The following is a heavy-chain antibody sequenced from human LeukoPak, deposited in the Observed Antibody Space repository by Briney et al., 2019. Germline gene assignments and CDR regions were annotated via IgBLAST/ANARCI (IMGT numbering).Heavy chain of an antibody. Sequence: SESLSLTCTVSGGSISDKYWSWIRQLPGKGLEWIGYIHYSGTTSYNPSLKSRVVISVDTSKNQFSLKLNSVTAADTAMYYCATVPGYSYGYGYFDYWGQGTLVTV. CDR2: IHYSGTT. CDR3: ATVPGYSYGYGYFDY. D-gene: IGHD5-18*01. V-gene: IGHV4-59*01. CDR1: GGSISDKY. J-gene: IGHJ4*02.